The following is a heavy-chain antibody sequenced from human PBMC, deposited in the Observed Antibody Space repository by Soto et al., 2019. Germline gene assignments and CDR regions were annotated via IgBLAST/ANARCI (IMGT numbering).Heavy chain of an antibody. CDR3: AKDQATVTTMPA. Sequence: GGSLRLSCAASGFTFSSYGMHWVRQAPGKGLEWVAVISYDGSNKYYADSVKGRFTISRDNSNNTLYLQMNSLRAEDTAVYYCAKDQATVTTMPAWGQGTLVTVSS. J-gene: IGHJ5*02. CDR1: GFTFSSYG. V-gene: IGHV3-30*18. CDR2: ISYDGSNK. D-gene: IGHD4-4*01.